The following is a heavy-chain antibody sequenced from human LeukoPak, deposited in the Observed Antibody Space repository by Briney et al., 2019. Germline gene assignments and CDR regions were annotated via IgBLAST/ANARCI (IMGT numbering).Heavy chain of an antibody. J-gene: IGHJ5*02. V-gene: IGHV4-4*07. D-gene: IGHD6-13*01. CDR1: GGSISSYY. CDR2: IYTSGST. Sequence: SETLSLTCTVSGGSISSYYWSWIRQPAGKGLEWIGRIYTSGSTNYNPSPKSRVTMSVDTSKNQFSLKLSSVTAADTAVYYCGRETIAAAGLLNWFDPWGQGTLVTVSS. CDR3: GRETIAAAGLLNWFDP.